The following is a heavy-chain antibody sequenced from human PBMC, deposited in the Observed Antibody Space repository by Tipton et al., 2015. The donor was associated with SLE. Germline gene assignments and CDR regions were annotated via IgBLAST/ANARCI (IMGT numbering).Heavy chain of an antibody. CDR1: GGSISSSSYY. J-gene: IGHJ4*02. Sequence: GLVKPSETLSLTCTVSGGSISSSSYYWGWIRQPPGKGLEWIGSIYYSGSTYYNPSLKSRVTISVDTSKNQFSLKLSSVTAADTAVYYCAKAGYSSGWYVVFFDYWGQGTLVTVSS. D-gene: IGHD6-19*01. CDR2: IYYSGST. CDR3: AKAGYSSGWYVVFFDY. V-gene: IGHV4-39*07.